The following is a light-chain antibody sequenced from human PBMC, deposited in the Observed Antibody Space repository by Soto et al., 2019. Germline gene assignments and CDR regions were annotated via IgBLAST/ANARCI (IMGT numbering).Light chain of an antibody. Sequence: DIQMTQSPSTLSASVGDRVTITCRASQSISSWLAWYQQKPGKAPKLLIYDASSLQSGVPSRFSGSGSGTEFTLTIRSLQPDDFATYYCQQYDRNPPWTFGQGTKVDIK. J-gene: IGKJ1*01. V-gene: IGKV1-5*01. CDR3: QQYDRNPPWT. CDR2: DAS. CDR1: QSISSW.